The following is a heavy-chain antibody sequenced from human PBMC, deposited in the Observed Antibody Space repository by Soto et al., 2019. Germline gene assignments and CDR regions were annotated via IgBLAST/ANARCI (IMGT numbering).Heavy chain of an antibody. V-gene: IGHV4-31*03. CDR2: IYYSGST. CDR1: GGSISSGGYY. CDR3: ARGGIAAAAPPYY. J-gene: IGHJ4*02. Sequence: SSETLSLTCTVSGGSISSGGYYWSWIRQHPGKGLEWIGYIYYSGSTYYNPSLKSRVTISVDTSKNQFSLKLSSVTAADTAVYYCARGGIAAAAPPYYWGQGTLVTVSS. D-gene: IGHD6-13*01.